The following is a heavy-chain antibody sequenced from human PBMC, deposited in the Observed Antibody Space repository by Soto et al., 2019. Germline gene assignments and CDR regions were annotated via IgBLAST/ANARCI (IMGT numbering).Heavy chain of an antibody. D-gene: IGHD2-2*01. CDR2: ISAYNGNT. J-gene: IGHJ5*02. V-gene: IGHV1-18*01. CDR3: AANGGPARGYCSSNSCGNWFDP. CDR1: GYTFTSYG. Sequence: GASVKVSCKASGYTFTSYGISWVRQAPGQGLEWMGWISAYNGNTNYAQKLQGRVTMTTDTSTSTAYMELRSLRSDDTAVYYCAANGGPARGYCSSNSCGNWFDPWGQGTLVTVSS.